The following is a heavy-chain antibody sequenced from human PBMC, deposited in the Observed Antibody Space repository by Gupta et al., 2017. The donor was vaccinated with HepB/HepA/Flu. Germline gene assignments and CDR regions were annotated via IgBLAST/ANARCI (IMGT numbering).Heavy chain of an antibody. D-gene: IGHD4-11*01. V-gene: IGHV3-48*03. CDR2: ITSGGTIK. Sequence: EVQLVESGGGLVQPGGSLRLSCAASGSTLSRYELNWVRQAPGEGLEWVSYITSGGTIKYYVDSVKGRFTISRDNAKNSLYLQMNSLRAEDTAVYYCARAGYYSNSAFDIWGQGTMVTVSS. CDR1: GSTLSRYE. CDR3: ARAGYYSNSAFDI. J-gene: IGHJ3*02.